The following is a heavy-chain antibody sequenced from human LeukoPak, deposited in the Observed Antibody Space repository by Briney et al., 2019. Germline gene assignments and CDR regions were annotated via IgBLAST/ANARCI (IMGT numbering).Heavy chain of an antibody. CDR1: GFIFSNYG. CDR2: IRYDGSNK. Sequence: PGRSLRLSCAASGFIFSNYGMYWVRQAPGKGLEWVAFIRYDGSNKYYADSVKGRFTISRDDSKNTLYLQMNSLRAEDTAVYYCAKDRSPPQLHEYCYCMDVWGKGTTVTVSS. CDR3: AKDRSPPQLHEYCYCMDV. D-gene: IGHD1-7*01. J-gene: IGHJ6*03. V-gene: IGHV3-30*02.